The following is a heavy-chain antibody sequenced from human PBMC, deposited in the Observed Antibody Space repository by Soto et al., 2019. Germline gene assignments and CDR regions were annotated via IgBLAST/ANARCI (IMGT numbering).Heavy chain of an antibody. Sequence: QVQLMQSGTEVAKPGASVKVSCKTSGNTVGTFGLSWVRLAPGQGLEWMGWIVGDSGATVYSQKFQGRVTMYSDRSTNTACMELRSLTSDDSALYYCASVAGYGSGSRRFDTWGQGTLVSVSS. CDR3: ASVAGYGSGSRRFDT. J-gene: IGHJ4*02. CDR1: GNTVGTFG. D-gene: IGHD3-10*01. V-gene: IGHV1-18*01. CDR2: IVGDSGAT.